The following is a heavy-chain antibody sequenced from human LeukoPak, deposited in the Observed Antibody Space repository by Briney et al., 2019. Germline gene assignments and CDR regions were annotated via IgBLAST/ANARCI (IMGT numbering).Heavy chain of an antibody. Sequence: GGSLRLSCAASGFTFSSYGMHWVRQAPGKGLEWVAVISYDGSNKYYADSVKGRFTISRDNSKNTLYLQMNSLGAEDTAVYYCAKGPPYSSGWYGGVDYWGQGTLVTVSS. CDR1: GFTFSSYG. CDR2: ISYDGSNK. V-gene: IGHV3-30*18. CDR3: AKGPPYSSGWYGGVDY. D-gene: IGHD6-19*01. J-gene: IGHJ4*02.